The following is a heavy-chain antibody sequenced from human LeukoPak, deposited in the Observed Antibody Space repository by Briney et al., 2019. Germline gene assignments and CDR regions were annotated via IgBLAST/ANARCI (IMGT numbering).Heavy chain of an antibody. CDR3: ARVGGLYCSGGSCYSRSFDY. CDR1: GGSFSGYY. Sequence: SETLSLTCAVYGGSFSGYYWSWIRQPPGKGLEWIGEINHSGSTNYNPSLKSRVTISVDTSKNQFSLKLSSVTAADTAAYYCARVGGLYCSGGSCYSRSFDYWGQGTLVTVSS. CDR2: INHSGST. J-gene: IGHJ4*02. D-gene: IGHD2-15*01. V-gene: IGHV4-34*01.